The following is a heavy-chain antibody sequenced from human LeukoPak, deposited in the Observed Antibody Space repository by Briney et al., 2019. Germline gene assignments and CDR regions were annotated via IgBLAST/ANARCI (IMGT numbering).Heavy chain of an antibody. CDR3: AKVSVWSGYYSGMDV. Sequence: PGRSLRLSCAASGFTFTSYAMSWVRQAPGKGLEWVSAISGSGGGTYYADSVKGRFTISRDNSKNTLYLQMNSLRAEDTAVYYCAKVSVWSGYYSGMDVWGQGTTVTVSS. D-gene: IGHD3-3*01. V-gene: IGHV3-23*01. CDR1: GFTFTSYA. J-gene: IGHJ6*02. CDR2: ISGSGGGT.